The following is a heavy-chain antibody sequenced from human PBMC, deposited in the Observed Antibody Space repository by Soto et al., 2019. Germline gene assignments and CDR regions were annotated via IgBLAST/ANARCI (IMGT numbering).Heavy chain of an antibody. J-gene: IGHJ4*02. Sequence: VGSLRLSCAASGFTFSSYGMHWVRQAPGKGLEWVAVIWYDGSNKYYADSVKGQFTISRDNSKNTLYLQMNSLRAEDTAVYYCAKNDPDERSSGLFDYWGQGTLVTVSS. V-gene: IGHV3-33*06. D-gene: IGHD3-22*01. CDR3: AKNDPDERSSGLFDY. CDR2: IWYDGSNK. CDR1: GFTFSSYG.